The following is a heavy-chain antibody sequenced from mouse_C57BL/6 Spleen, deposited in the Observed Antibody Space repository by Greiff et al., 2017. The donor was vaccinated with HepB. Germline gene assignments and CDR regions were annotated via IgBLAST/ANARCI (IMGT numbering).Heavy chain of an antibody. J-gene: IGHJ3*01. CDR1: GFNIKDYY. V-gene: IGHV14-2*01. Sequence: VHVKQSGAELVKPGASVKLSCTASGFNIKDYYMHWVKQRTEQGLEWIGRIDPEDGETKYAPKFQGKATITADTSSNTAYLQLSSLTSEDTAVYYCARRGDYYGYDWFAYWGQGTLVTVSA. D-gene: IGHD2-2*01. CDR3: ARRGDYYGYDWFAY. CDR2: IDPEDGET.